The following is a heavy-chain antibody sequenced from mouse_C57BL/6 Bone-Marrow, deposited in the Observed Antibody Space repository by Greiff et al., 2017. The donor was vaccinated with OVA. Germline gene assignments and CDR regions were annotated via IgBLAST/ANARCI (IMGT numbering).Heavy chain of an antibody. CDR2: ISYDGSN. CDR1: GYSITSGYY. Sequence: EVQLQQSGPGLVKPSQSLSLTCSVTGYSITSGYYWNWIRQFPGNKLEWMGYISYDGSNNYNPSLKNRISITRDTSKNQFFLKLNSVTTEDTATYYCAREQTAQATRFAYWGQGTLVTVSA. D-gene: IGHD3-2*02. V-gene: IGHV3-6*01. J-gene: IGHJ3*01. CDR3: AREQTAQATRFAY.